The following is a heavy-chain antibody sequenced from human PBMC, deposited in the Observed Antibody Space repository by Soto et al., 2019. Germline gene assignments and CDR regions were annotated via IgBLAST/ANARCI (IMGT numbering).Heavy chain of an antibody. D-gene: IGHD3-22*01. J-gene: IGHJ6*03. CDR3: AKDMNISGGFFVYYYYMDV. Sequence: GGSLRLSCAASGFTFSSYGMHWVRQAPGKGLEWVAVISYDGSNKYYADSVKGRFTISRDNSKNTLYLQMNSLRAEDTAVYYCAKDMNISGGFFVYYYYMDVWGKGTTVTVSS. V-gene: IGHV3-30*18. CDR2: ISYDGSNK. CDR1: GFTFSSYG.